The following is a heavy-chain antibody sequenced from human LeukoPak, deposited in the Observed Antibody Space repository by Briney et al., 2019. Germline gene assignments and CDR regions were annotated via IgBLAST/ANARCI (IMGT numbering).Heavy chain of an antibody. J-gene: IGHJ4*02. V-gene: IGHV1-2*02. Sequence: ASVKVSCKAPGYTFTGYYMHWVRQAPGQGLEWMGWINPNSGGTNYAQKFQGRVTMTRDTSISTAYMELSRLRSDDTAVYYCAREVAVAGTSGPFDYWGQGTLVTVSS. CDR1: GYTFTGYY. CDR3: AREVAVAGTSGPFDY. D-gene: IGHD6-19*01. CDR2: INPNSGGT.